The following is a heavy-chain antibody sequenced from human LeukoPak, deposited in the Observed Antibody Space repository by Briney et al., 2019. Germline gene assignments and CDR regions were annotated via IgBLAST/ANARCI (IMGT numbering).Heavy chain of an antibody. CDR2: IYYSGST. Sequence: PSETLSLICTVSGGSISSYCWSWIRQPPGKGLEWIGYIYYSGSTNYNPSLKSRVTISVDTSKNQFSLKLSSVTAADTAVYYCARDYGGNSNWYFDLWGRGTLVTVSS. J-gene: IGHJ2*01. CDR3: ARDYGGNSNWYFDL. D-gene: IGHD4-23*01. V-gene: IGHV4-59*01. CDR1: GGSISSYC.